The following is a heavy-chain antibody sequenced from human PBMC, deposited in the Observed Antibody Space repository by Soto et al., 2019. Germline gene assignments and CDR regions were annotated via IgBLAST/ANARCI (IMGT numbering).Heavy chain of an antibody. CDR3: ARAIWGAVAGRNAFDV. Sequence: ASVKVSCKASGYTFTTDGLTWVRQAPGQGLEWMGWITTSNGKTNYAQKFQGRVTMTTDTSTSTAYMEVRSLTSDDTAVYYCARAIWGAVAGRNAFDVWGQGTMVTVSS. D-gene: IGHD6-19*01. CDR2: ITTSNGKT. V-gene: IGHV1-18*04. CDR1: GYTFTTDG. J-gene: IGHJ3*01.